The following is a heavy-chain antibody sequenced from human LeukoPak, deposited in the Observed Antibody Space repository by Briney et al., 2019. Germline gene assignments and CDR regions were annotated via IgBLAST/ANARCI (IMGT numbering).Heavy chain of an antibody. CDR3: ATTYYSDDGGSSYFDA. Sequence: GESLKISCMASGYSLSSYWIAWVRQMPGEGPEWMGVISPANSDTKYSPAFPGQVTISADKSINIAYLQWNRLEASDTAMYYRATTYYSDDGGSSYFDAWGQGTLVTVSS. CDR2: ISPANSDT. V-gene: IGHV5-51*01. D-gene: IGHD3-22*01. CDR1: GYSLSSYW. J-gene: IGHJ4*02.